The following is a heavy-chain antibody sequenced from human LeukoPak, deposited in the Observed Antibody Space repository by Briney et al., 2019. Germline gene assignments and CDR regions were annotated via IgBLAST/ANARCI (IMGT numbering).Heavy chain of an antibody. CDR3: ARRYGATGAFDI. CDR2: INHSGST. Sequence: SETLSLTCAVYGGSFSGYYWSWIRQPPGKGLEWIGEINHSGSTNYNPSLKSRVTISVDTSKNQFSLKLSSVAAADTAVYYCARRYGATGAFDIWGQGTMVTVSS. CDR1: GGSFSGYY. V-gene: IGHV4-34*01. J-gene: IGHJ3*02. D-gene: IGHD4-17*01.